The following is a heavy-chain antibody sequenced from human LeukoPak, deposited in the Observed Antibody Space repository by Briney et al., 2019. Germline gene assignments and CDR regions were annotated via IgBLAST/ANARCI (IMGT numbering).Heavy chain of an antibody. V-gene: IGHV1-46*01. CDR3: ARGEERDSGTVHFDY. D-gene: IGHD3-10*01. J-gene: IGHJ4*02. CDR1: GYTFTSYY. Sequence: ASVKVSCKASGYTFTSYYMHWVRQAPGQGLEWMGIINPSGGGTTYAQKFQGRVTMTRDTSTNTVYMELSSLRSDDTAVYYCARGEERDSGTVHFDYWGQGTLVTVSS. CDR2: INPSGGGT.